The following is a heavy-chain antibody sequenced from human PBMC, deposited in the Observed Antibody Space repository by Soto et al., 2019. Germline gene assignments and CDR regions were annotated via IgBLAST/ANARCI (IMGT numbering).Heavy chain of an antibody. CDR3: ARDRDYDSSGELDY. CDR2: INAGNGNT. J-gene: IGHJ4*02. CDR1: GYTFTSYA. Sequence: GASVKVSCKASGYTFTSYAMHWVRQAPGQRLEWMGWINAGNGNTKYSQKFQGRVTITRDTSASTAYMELTSLRSEDTAVYYCARDRDYDSSGELDYWGQGTLVTVSS. V-gene: IGHV1-3*01. D-gene: IGHD3-22*01.